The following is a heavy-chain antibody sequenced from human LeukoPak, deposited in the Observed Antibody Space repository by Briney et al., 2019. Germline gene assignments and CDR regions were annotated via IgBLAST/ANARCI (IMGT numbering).Heavy chain of an antibody. Sequence: GGSLRLSCAASGFTFSGSAMHWVRQASGKGLEWVGRIRSKANSYATAYAASVKGRFTISRDDSKNTAYLQMNSLKTEDTAVYYCTGGWELLVYWGQGTLVTVSS. J-gene: IGHJ4*02. D-gene: IGHD1-26*01. V-gene: IGHV3-73*01. CDR1: GFTFSGSA. CDR2: IRSKANSYAT. CDR3: TGGWELLVY.